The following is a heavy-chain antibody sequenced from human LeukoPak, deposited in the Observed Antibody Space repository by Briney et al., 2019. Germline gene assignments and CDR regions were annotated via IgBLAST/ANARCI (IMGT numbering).Heavy chain of an antibody. J-gene: IGHJ3*02. CDR3: ARAYYYGSGTFDI. V-gene: IGHV4-59*01. CDR2: IYYTGGT. Sequence: SGPTLVKPSETLSLTCTVSGGSISPYYWSGIRQPPGKGLEWIGYIYYTGGTYYNPSLKSRVTISVDTSKNQFSLKLTSVTAADTAVYYCARAYYYGSGTFDIWGQGTMVTVSS. D-gene: IGHD3-10*01. CDR1: GGSISPYY.